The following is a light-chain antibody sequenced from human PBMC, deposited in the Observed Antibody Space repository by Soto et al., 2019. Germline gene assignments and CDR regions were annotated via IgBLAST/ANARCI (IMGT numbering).Light chain of an antibody. CDR2: WAS. V-gene: IGKV4-1*01. J-gene: IGKJ4*01. CDR3: QQYYSTPLN. CDR1: QSVLYSSNNKKY. Sequence: DIVMTQSPDSLAVSLGERATINCKSSQSVLYSSNNKKYSAWYQQKPGQPPKLLIYWASTRESGVPDRFSGSGSGTDFTLTISSLQAEDVAVYYCQQYYSTPLNFGGGTKVDI.